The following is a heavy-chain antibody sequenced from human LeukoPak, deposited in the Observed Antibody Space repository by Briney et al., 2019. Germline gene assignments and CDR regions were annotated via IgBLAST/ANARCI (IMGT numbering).Heavy chain of an antibody. J-gene: IGHJ6*03. CDR2: IYHSGST. V-gene: IGHV4-30-2*01. CDR3: ARDGSSSKSGHYYMDV. Sequence: PSETLSLTCTVSNDSIASGPYYWSWIRQPPGKGLEWIGYIYHSGSTYYNPSLKSRVTISVDRSKNQFSLKLSSVTAADTAVYYCARDGSSSKSGHYYMDVWGKGTTVTVSS. D-gene: IGHD6-13*01. CDR1: NDSIASGPYY.